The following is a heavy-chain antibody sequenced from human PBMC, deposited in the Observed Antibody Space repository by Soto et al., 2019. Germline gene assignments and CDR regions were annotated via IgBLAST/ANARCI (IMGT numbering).Heavy chain of an antibody. CDR3: ARVAPNWNYGYYYGMDV. V-gene: IGHV3-53*01. Sequence: PGGSLRLSCAASGFTVSSNYMSWVRQAPGKGLEWVSVIYSGGSTYYADSVKGRFTISRDNSKNTLYLQMNSLRAEDTAVYYCARVAPNWNYGYYYGMDVWGQGTRSPSP. CDR2: IYSGGST. D-gene: IGHD1-7*01. CDR1: GFTVSSNY. J-gene: IGHJ6*02.